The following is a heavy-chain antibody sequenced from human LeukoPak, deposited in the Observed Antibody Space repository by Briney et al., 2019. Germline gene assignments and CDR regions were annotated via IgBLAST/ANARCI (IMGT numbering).Heavy chain of an antibody. Sequence: QPGGSLRLSCAVSGFTVSSNYMSWVRQAPGKGLEWVSVIYSGGSKYYADSVKGRFTISRDNSKNTLYLQMNSLRAEDTAVYYCARELGYCSGASCYFKYYGMDVWGQGTTVTVFS. V-gene: IGHV3-53*01. CDR1: GFTVSSNY. D-gene: IGHD2-15*01. J-gene: IGHJ6*02. CDR2: IYSGGSK. CDR3: ARELGYCSGASCYFKYYGMDV.